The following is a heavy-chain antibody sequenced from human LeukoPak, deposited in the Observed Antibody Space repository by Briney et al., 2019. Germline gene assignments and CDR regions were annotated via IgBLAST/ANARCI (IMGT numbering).Heavy chain of an antibody. D-gene: IGHD2-2*01. CDR3: AKAVYQLHTSVYGMDV. J-gene: IGHJ6*02. CDR2: ISDSGGST. V-gene: IGHV3-23*01. CDR1: GFTFSSNA. Sequence: GGSLRLSCAASGFTFSSNAMSWVRQAPGKGLEWVSTISDSGGSTYCADSVEGRFTISRDNSKSTLYLQMNSLRAEDTAVYHCAKAVYQLHTSVYGMDVWGQGTPVTVSS.